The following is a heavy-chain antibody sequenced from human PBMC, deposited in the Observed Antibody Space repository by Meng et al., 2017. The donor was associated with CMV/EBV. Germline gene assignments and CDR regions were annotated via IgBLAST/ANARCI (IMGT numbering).Heavy chain of an antibody. Sequence: ELHVVGSEGGVVNTGVSLVISCFGFGFTFINSWMSWGRQAPGKGLEWVGRIKSKTDGGTTDYAAPVKGRFTISRDDSKNTLYLQMNSLKTEDTAVYYCTGIAAGWGQGTLVTVSS. V-gene: IGHV3-15*01. D-gene: IGHD6-13*01. J-gene: IGHJ4*02. CDR3: TGIAAG. CDR2: IKSKTDGGTT. CDR1: GFTFINSW.